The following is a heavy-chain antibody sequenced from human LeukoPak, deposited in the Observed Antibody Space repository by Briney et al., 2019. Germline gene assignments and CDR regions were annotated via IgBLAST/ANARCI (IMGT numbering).Heavy chain of an antibody. CDR1: GYTFTSYY. V-gene: IGHV1-46*01. CDR3: ARGGLGTYFDY. J-gene: IGHJ4*02. Sequence: ASVKVSCEASGYTFTSYYMHWVRQAPGQGLEWMGIINPSGGSTSYAQKFQGRVTMTRDMSTSTVYMELSSLRSEDTAVYYCARGGLGTYFDYWGQGTLVTVSS. CDR2: INPSGGST. D-gene: IGHD1/OR15-1a*01.